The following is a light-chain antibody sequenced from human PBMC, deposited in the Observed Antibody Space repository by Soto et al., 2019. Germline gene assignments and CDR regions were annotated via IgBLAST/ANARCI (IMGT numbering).Light chain of an antibody. CDR2: EVS. J-gene: IGLJ1*01. V-gene: IGLV2-14*01. CDR3: SSRTTSNPDV. CDR1: SRDIGAYNS. Sequence: QSALTQPASVSGSPGQSITISCTGTSRDIGAYNSVSWYQQHPGKAPKLMIYEVSNRPSGVSNRFSASKSGNTASLTISGLQAEDEADYYCSSRTTSNPDVFGTGTKVTVL.